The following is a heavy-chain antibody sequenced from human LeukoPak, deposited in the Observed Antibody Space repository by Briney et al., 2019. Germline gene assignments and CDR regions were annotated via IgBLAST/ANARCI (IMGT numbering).Heavy chain of an antibody. Sequence: SETLSLTCTVSGGSISSYYWSWIRQPPGKGLEWIGYIYTSGSTNYNPSLKSRVTISVDTSKNQFSLKLSSVTAADTAVYYCARRGYYYYYMDVWGRGTTVTVSS. D-gene: IGHD3-10*01. V-gene: IGHV4-4*09. J-gene: IGHJ6*03. CDR3: ARRGYYYYYMDV. CDR2: IYTSGST. CDR1: GGSISSYY.